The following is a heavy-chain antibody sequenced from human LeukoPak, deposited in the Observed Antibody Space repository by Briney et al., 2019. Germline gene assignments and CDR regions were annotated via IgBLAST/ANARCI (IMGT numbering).Heavy chain of an antibody. V-gene: IGHV3-30*19. J-gene: IGHJ4*02. CDR2: IWYDGSNK. CDR1: GFTFSSYG. D-gene: IGHD1-20*01. Sequence: GGSLRLSCAASGFTFSSYGMHWVRQAPGKGLEWVAVIWYDGSNKYYADSVKGRFTISRDNSKNTLYLQMNSLRAEDTAVYYCARDLWITGIPPESDYWGQGTLVTVSS. CDR3: ARDLWITGIPPESDY.